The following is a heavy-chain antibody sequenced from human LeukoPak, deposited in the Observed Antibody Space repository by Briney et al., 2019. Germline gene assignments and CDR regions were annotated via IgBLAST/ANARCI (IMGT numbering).Heavy chain of an antibody. Sequence: PSQTLSLTCAVSGGSINSGGYSWSWIRQPPGKGLEWIGYIYHSGSTYYNPSLKSRVTISVDRSKNQFSLKLSSVTAADTAVYYCARGQLDYYGSGSYYDYWGQGTLVTVSS. CDR3: ARGQLDYYGSGSYYDY. J-gene: IGHJ4*02. CDR2: IYHSGST. CDR1: GGSINSGGYS. D-gene: IGHD3-10*01. V-gene: IGHV4-30-2*01.